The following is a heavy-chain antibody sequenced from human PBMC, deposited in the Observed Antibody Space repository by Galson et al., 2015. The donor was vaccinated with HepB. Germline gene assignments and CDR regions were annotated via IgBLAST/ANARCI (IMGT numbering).Heavy chain of an antibody. J-gene: IGHJ4*02. D-gene: IGHD3-10*01. V-gene: IGHV3-7*03. Sequence: SLRLSCAASGFSFSDYWMSWIRQAPGKRPEWVANIRYDEYEYYYADFVKGRFTISRDNARNSVFLQMSSLGRDDTAIYYCVRDRTYKRGNFFDFWGQGALVTVSS. CDR1: GFSFSDYW. CDR3: VRDRTYKRGNFFDF. CDR2: IRYDEYEY.